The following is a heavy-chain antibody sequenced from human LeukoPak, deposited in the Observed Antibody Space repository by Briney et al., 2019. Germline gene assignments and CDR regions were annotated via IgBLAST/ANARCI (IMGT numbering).Heavy chain of an antibody. Sequence: PGGSLRLSCAASGFTFSSYAMSWVRQAPGKGLEWVSAISGSGGSTYYADSVKGRFTISRDNSKNTLYLQMNSLRAKDTAVSDCPTGYSSGPSYFQHWGQGTLVTVSS. CDR3: PTGYSSGPSYFQH. D-gene: IGHD6-19*01. V-gene: IGHV3-23*01. J-gene: IGHJ1*01. CDR2: ISGSGGST. CDR1: GFTFSSYA.